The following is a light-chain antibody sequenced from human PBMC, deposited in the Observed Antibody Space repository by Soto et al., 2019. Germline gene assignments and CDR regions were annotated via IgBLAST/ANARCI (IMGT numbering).Light chain of an antibody. J-gene: IGKJ1*01. Sequence: EIVMTQSPATLSVPPGERATLSCRASQSVSTNFAWYQQKPCQAPRLLIYGASTRATAVPARFTASGSGTEFTLTISSLQSEDFAVYYCQQYNTWPRTFGQGTKVEVK. CDR2: GAS. CDR1: QSVSTN. V-gene: IGKV3-15*01. CDR3: QQYNTWPRT.